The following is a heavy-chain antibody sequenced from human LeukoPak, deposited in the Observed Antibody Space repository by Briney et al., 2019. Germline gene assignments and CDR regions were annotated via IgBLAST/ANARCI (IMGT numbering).Heavy chain of an antibody. CDR2: IIPIFGTA. D-gene: IGHD3-22*01. CDR3: ASNPEFDSRGSPVDD. CDR1: GGTFSSYA. J-gene: IGHJ4*02. Sequence: SVKVSCKASGGTFSSYAISWVRQDPGQPREWMGGIIPIFGTAIYAQKFQGRVTITTDESTSTAYMGLSSLRSEDTAVDYCASNPEFDSRGSPVDDWGQGTLVTVSS. V-gene: IGHV1-69*05.